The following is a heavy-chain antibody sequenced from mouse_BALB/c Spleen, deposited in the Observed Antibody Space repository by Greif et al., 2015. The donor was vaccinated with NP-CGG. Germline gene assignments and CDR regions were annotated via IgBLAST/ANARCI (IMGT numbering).Heavy chain of an antibody. V-gene: IGHV2-2*02. D-gene: IGHD1-2*01. CDR3: ASYYGYSFAY. Sequence: VMLVESGPGLVQPSQSLSITCTVSGFSLTSYGVHWVRQSPGKGLEWLGVIWSGGSTDYNAAFISRLSISKDNSKSXVFFKMNSLQANDTAIYYCASYYGYSFAYWGQGTLVTVSA. CDR1: GFSLTSYG. J-gene: IGHJ3*01. CDR2: IWSGGST.